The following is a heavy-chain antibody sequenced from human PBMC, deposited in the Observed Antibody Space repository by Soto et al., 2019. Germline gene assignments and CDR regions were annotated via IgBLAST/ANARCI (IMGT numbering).Heavy chain of an antibody. J-gene: IGHJ3*02. CDR2: IIPIFGTA. CDR3: ARDGEMATIGNAFDI. D-gene: IGHD5-12*01. Sequence: GASVKVSCKASGYTFTGYYMHWVRQAPGQGLEWMGGIIPIFGTANYAQKFQGRVTITADESTSTAYMEPSSLRSEDTAVYYCARDGEMATIGNAFDIWGQGTMVTVSS. V-gene: IGHV1-69*13. CDR1: GYTFTGYY.